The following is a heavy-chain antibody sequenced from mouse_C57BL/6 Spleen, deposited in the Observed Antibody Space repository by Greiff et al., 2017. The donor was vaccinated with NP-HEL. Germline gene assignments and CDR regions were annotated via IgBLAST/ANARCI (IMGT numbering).Heavy chain of an antibody. CDR3: AREGLPWYFDV. CDR2: ISYDGSN. D-gene: IGHD2-2*01. V-gene: IGHV3-6*01. J-gene: IGHJ1*03. Sequence: VQLQQSGPGLVKPSQSLSLTCSVTGYSITSGYYWNWIRQFPGNKLEWMGYISYDGSNNYNPSLKNRISITRDTSKNQFFLKLNSVTTEDTATYYCAREGLPWYFDVWGTGTTVTVSS. CDR1: GYSITSGYY.